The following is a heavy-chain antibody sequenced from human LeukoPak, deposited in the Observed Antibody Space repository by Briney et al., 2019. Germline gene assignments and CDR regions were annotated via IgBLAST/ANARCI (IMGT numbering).Heavy chain of an antibody. CDR3: TTFWTGHYVVDY. V-gene: IGHV3-15*04. Sequence: PGGSLRLSCAASGFTFTDAWVTWVRQAPGKGLEWVGRIESNSDGGATEYAAPVKGRFTISRDDSKATLYLQMSSLKAEDTAVYYCTTFWTGHYVVDYWGQGTLVTVSS. J-gene: IGHJ4*02. CDR2: IESNSDGGAT. CDR1: GFTFTDAW. D-gene: IGHD3-3*01.